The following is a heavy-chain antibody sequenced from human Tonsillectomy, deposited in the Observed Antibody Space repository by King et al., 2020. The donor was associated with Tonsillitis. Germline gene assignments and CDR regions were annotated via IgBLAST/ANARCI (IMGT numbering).Heavy chain of an antibody. CDR2: ISYDGSNK. CDR3: AKTRQIAAPGTLDY. Sequence: HVQLVESGGGVVQPGRSLRLSCAASGFTFSSYGMHWVRQAPGKGLEWVAVISYDGSNKYYADSVKGRFTISRDNSKNTLYLQMNSLRAEDTAVYYCAKTRQIAAPGTLDYWGQGTLVTVSS. CDR1: GFTFSSYG. J-gene: IGHJ4*02. D-gene: IGHD6-13*01. V-gene: IGHV3-30*18.